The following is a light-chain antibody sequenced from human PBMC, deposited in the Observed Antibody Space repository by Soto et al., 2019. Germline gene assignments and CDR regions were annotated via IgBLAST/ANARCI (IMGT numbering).Light chain of an antibody. CDR3: QYYNDYCWT. Sequence: DIQLTQSPSTLSASVGDRVTITCRASQTISSWLAWYQQKPGKAPNLLIYKTSNLESGVTSRVSGSGSGTEFTLTISSLQPDDFATYYCQYYNDYCWTFGQGTKVEIK. CDR1: QTISSW. V-gene: IGKV1-5*03. J-gene: IGKJ1*01. CDR2: KTS.